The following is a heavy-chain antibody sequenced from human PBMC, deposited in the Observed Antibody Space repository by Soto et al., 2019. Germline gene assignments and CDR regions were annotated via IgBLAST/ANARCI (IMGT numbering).Heavy chain of an antibody. V-gene: IGHV3-33*01. CDR1: GFTFSSYG. Sequence: GGSLRLSCAASGFTFSSYGMHWVRQAPGKGLEWVAVIWYDGSNKYYADSVKGRFTISRDNSKNTLYLQMNSLRAEDTAVYYCARDTYDSSGYYGLWGQGTLVTVSS. CDR3: ARDTYDSSGYYGL. CDR2: IWYDGSNK. J-gene: IGHJ4*02. D-gene: IGHD3-22*01.